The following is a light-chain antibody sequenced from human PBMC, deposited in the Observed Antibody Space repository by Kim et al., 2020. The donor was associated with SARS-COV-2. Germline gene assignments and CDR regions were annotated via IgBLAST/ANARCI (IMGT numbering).Light chain of an antibody. Sequence: SYELTQPPSVSVSPGQTASITCFGDKLGDKYACWYQQKPGQSPVLVIYQDSKRPSGIPERFSGSNSGNTATLTISGTQAMDEADYYCQAWDSSTWV. CDR1: KLGDKY. V-gene: IGLV3-1*01. J-gene: IGLJ3*02. CDR2: QDS. CDR3: QAWDSSTWV.